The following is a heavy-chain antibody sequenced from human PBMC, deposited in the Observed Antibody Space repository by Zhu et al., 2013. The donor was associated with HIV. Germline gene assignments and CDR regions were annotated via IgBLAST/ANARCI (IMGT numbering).Heavy chain of an antibody. CDR2: INPNSGGT. CDR1: GYTFTGYY. CDR3: ARGLRITMVRGLRGAFDI. Sequence: QVQLVQSGAEVKKPGASVKVSCKASGYTFTGYYMHWVRQAPGQGLEWMGWINPNSGGTNHAQKFQGRVTMTRDTSISTAYMELSRLRSDDTAVYYCARGLRITMVRGLRGAFDIWGQGTMVTVSS. D-gene: IGHD3-10*01. J-gene: IGHJ3*02. V-gene: IGHV1-2*02.